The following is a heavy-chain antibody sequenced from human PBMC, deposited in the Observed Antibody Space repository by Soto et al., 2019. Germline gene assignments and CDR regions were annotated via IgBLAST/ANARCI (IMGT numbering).Heavy chain of an antibody. Sequence: PGGSLRLSCAASGLTFSSYWMSWVRRAPGKGLEWVANIKQDGSEKYYVDSVKGRFTISRDNAKNSLYLQMNSLRAEDTAVYYCARDPIVVVPAASYYYYYYMDVWGKGTTVTVSS. CDR3: ARDPIVVVPAASYYYYYYMDV. CDR2: IKQDGSEK. CDR1: GLTFSSYW. D-gene: IGHD2-2*01. J-gene: IGHJ6*03. V-gene: IGHV3-7*01.